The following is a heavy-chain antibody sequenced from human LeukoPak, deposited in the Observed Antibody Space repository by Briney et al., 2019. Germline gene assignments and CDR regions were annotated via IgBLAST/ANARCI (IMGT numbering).Heavy chain of an antibody. Sequence: ASVKVSCKASGYTFSDYYMHWVRQAPGQGLEWMGWINPNSGDTIYTQKFQGRVTMTRDTSVSTAYMELSSLRSDDTAMYYCARDKGSSSSCCDWGQGTLVTVSP. V-gene: IGHV1-2*02. CDR2: INPNSGDT. J-gene: IGHJ4*02. CDR1: GYTFSDYY. D-gene: IGHD2-2*01. CDR3: ARDKGSSSSCCD.